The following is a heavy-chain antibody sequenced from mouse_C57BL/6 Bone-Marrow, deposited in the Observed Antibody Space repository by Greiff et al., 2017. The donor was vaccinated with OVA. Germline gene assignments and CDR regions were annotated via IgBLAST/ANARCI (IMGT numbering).Heavy chain of an antibody. CDR3: ASPYYGYDGVDY. CDR1: GYTFTSYW. CDR2: IYPGSGST. J-gene: IGHJ2*01. V-gene: IGHV1-55*01. Sequence: QVQLQQPGAELVKPGASVKMSCKASGYTFTSYWITWVKQRPGQGLEWIGDIYPGSGSTNYNEKFKSKATLTVDTSSSTAYMQLSSLTSEDSAVYYCASPYYGYDGVDYWGKGTTLTVAS. D-gene: IGHD2-9*01.